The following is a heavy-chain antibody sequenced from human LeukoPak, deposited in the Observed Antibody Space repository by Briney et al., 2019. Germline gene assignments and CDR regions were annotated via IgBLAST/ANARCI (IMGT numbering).Heavy chain of an antibody. D-gene: IGHD3-22*01. V-gene: IGHV3-48*03. CDR2: IDSRSASI. J-gene: IGHJ3*01. Sequence: PGGSLRLSCAASGFTFSSYEMNWVRQAPGKGLEWVSYIDSRSASIYYADSVKGRFTISRDNAKQSLYLQMNGLRAEDTAVYYCARDRAHYDNSANAFDVWGQGTTVTVSS. CDR3: ARDRAHYDNSANAFDV. CDR1: GFTFSSYE.